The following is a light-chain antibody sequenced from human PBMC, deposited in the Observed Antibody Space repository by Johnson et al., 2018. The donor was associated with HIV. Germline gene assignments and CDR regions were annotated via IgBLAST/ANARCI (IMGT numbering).Light chain of an antibody. V-gene: IGLV1-51*01. J-gene: IGLJ1*01. Sequence: QSVLTQSPSVSAAPGQKVTISCSGSSSNIGNNYVSWYQQLPETAPKLLIYDNNKRPSGIPDRFSGSKSGTSATLGISGLQTGDEADYYCGTWDSSLSAGRVFGTGTKVTVL. CDR2: DNN. CDR1: SSNIGNNY. CDR3: GTWDSSLSAGRV.